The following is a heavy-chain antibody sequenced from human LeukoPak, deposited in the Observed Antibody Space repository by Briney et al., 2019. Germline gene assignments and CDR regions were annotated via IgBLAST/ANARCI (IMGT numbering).Heavy chain of an antibody. CDR1: GGSFSGYY. D-gene: IGHD5-24*01. Sequence: SETLSLTCAVYGGSFSGYYWSWIRQPPGKGLEWIGYIYYSGSTNYNPSLKSRVTISVDTSKNQFSLKLSSVTAADTAVYYCARARAKRWLQFRRYYYYYYMDVWGKGTTVTVSS. J-gene: IGHJ6*03. CDR3: ARARAKRWLQFRRYYYYYYMDV. V-gene: IGHV4-59*01. CDR2: IYYSGST.